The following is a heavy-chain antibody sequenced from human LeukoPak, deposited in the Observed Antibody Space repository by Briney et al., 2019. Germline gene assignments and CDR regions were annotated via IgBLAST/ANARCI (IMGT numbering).Heavy chain of an antibody. Sequence: SQTLSLTCTVSGGSISSGDYYWSWIRQPPGTGLEWIGYIYYSGSTYYNPSLKSRVTISVDTSKNQFSLKLSSVTAADTAVYYCARARVDDYGDYIDAFDIWGQGTMVTVSS. CDR3: ARARVDDYGDYIDAFDI. J-gene: IGHJ3*02. D-gene: IGHD4-17*01. CDR2: IYYSGST. V-gene: IGHV4-30-4*01. CDR1: GGSISSGDYY.